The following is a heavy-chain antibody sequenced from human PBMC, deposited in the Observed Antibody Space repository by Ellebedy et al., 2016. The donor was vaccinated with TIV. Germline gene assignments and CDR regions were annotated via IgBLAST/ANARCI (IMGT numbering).Heavy chain of an antibody. CDR3: TTDGGQGLALFDY. J-gene: IGHJ4*02. D-gene: IGHD6-19*01. CDR2: IKSKTDGGTT. V-gene: IGHV3-15*01. CDR1: GFTFSNAW. Sequence: GGSLRLXCAASGFTFSNAWMSWVRQAPGKGLEWVGRIKSKTDGGTTDYAAPVKGRFTISRDDSKNTLYLQMNSLKTEDTAVYYCTTDGGQGLALFDYWGQGTLVTVSS.